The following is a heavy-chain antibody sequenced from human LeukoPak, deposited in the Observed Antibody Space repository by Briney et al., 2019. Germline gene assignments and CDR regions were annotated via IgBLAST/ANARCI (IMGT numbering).Heavy chain of an antibody. Sequence: ASVKVSCKASGYTFTRYNIHWVRQAPGQGLEWMGIINPTGGSTGYAQKFQGRVTMTRDTSTSTVYMEMSSLRSEDTAVYDCARDIAGGWNYFDYWGQGTLVTVSS. CDR1: GYTFTRYN. CDR3: ARDIAGGWNYFDY. D-gene: IGHD1-14*01. V-gene: IGHV1-46*01. J-gene: IGHJ4*02. CDR2: INPTGGST.